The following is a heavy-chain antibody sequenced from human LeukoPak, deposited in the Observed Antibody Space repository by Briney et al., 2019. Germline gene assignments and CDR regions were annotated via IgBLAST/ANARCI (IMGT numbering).Heavy chain of an antibody. V-gene: IGHV1-18*01. Sequence: ASVKVSCKASGYTFTSYGISWVRQAPGQGLEWMGWISAYNGNTNYAQKLQGRVTMTTDTSTSTAYMELRSLRSDDTAVYYCARDFADPYSRSWCPFAYGGQGTLVTVSS. D-gene: IGHD6-13*01. CDR1: GYTFTSYG. CDR2: ISAYNGNT. CDR3: ARDFADPYSRSWCPFAY. J-gene: IGHJ4*02.